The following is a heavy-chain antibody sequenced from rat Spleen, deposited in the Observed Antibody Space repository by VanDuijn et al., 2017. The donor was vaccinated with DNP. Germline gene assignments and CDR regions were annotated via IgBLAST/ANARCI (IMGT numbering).Heavy chain of an antibody. D-gene: IGHD1-7*01. CDR3: TRADMGIDY. Sequence: EVQLVESGGGLVQPGRSMKLSCAVSGFTFSDYYMAWVRQAPKKGLEWVASISYEGSSTYYGDSVKGRFTISRNNAKSTLYLQMNSLRSEDTATYYCTRADMGIDYWGQGVMVTVSS. CDR1: GFTFSDYY. J-gene: IGHJ2*01. CDR2: ISYEGSST. V-gene: IGHV5-22*01.